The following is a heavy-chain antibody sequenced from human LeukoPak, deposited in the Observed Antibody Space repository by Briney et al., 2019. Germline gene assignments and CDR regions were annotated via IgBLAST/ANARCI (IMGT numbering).Heavy chain of an antibody. CDR3: VRDYWGSLDY. D-gene: IGHD7-27*01. CDR2: TSNRGCT. Sequence: SETLSLTCTVSGDSLSIGGHTWGWVRLPPGKGLEWIGYTSNRGCTNCNPSLESRVTMSVDTSKSQFSLKLSSVTAADTAGYFCVRDYWGSLDYWGQGILVTVSS. J-gene: IGHJ4*02. CDR1: GDSLSIGGHT. V-gene: IGHV4-61*08.